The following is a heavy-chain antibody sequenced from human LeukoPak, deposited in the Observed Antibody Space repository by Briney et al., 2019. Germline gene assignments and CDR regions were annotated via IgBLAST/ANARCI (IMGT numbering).Heavy chain of an antibody. D-gene: IGHD3-22*01. V-gene: IGHV4-34*01. J-gene: IGHJ3*02. Sequence: SETLSLTCAVYGGSFSGYYWSWIRQPPGKGLEWIGEINHSGSTNYNPSLKSRVTISVDTSKNQFSLKLSSVTAADTAVYYCARGEGRYYDSSGYRSRDGAFDIWGQGTMVTVSS. CDR1: GGSFSGYY. CDR3: ARGEGRYYDSSGYRSRDGAFDI. CDR2: INHSGST.